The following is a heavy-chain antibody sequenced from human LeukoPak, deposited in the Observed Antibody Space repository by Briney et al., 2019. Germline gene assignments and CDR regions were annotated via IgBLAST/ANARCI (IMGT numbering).Heavy chain of an antibody. CDR2: INAYNGNT. CDR1: GYTFTSSG. D-gene: IGHD5-18*01. Sequence: ASVKVSCKASGYTFTSSGISWVRQAPGEGLEWMGWINAYNGNTNYAQNLQGRLTMTTDTSTNSAYMEPRSLRSDDTAVYYCARDGTRGYSYGSDYWGQGTLVTVSS. J-gene: IGHJ4*02. CDR3: ARDGTRGYSYGSDY. V-gene: IGHV1-18*01.